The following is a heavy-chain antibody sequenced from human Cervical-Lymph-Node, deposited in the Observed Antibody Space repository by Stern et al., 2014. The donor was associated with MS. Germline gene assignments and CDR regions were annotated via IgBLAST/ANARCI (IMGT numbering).Heavy chain of an antibody. CDR2: SSWKSGSI. V-gene: IGHV3-9*01. CDR3: ASDTTMVQFDY. D-gene: IGHD5-18*01. Sequence: VQLAESGGGLVQPGRSLRLSCGASGFNFDDYAMHWVLPAPGKGLEWVSGSSWKSGSIGYADSVKGRFTISRDNAKNSLYLQMNSLRAEDTALYYCASDTTMVQFDYWGQGTLVTVSS. J-gene: IGHJ4*02. CDR1: GFNFDDYA.